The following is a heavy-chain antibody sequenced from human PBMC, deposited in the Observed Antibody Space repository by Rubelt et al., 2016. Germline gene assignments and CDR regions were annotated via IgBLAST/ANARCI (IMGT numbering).Heavy chain of an antibody. V-gene: IGHV4-61*01. D-gene: IGHD1-26*01. J-gene: IGHJ2*01. CDR3: ARASGSYQANGWYFDL. Sequence: QVQLQESGPGLVKPSETLSLTCTVSGVSVSSPNYYWSWVRQPPGKGLQWIGYIYCSGSTYYNPSLKSRVTISVDTSKNQFSLNRSSVTAADTAVFYGARASGSYQANGWYFDLWGRGALVTVSS. CDR2: IYCSGST. CDR1: GVSVSSPNYY.